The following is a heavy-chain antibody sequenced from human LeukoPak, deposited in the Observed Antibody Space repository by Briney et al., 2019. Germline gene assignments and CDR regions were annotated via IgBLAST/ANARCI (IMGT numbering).Heavy chain of an antibody. V-gene: IGHV3-53*01. CDR3: ASFPGSSWYSP. J-gene: IGHJ5*02. Sequence: GGSMRLSCAASGFTVSSNYMSWVRQAPGKGLEWVSVIYSGGSTYYADSVKGRFTISRDNSKNTLYLQMNSLRAEDTAVYYCASFPGSSWYSPWGQGTLVTVSS. CDR1: GFTVSSNY. D-gene: IGHD6-13*01. CDR2: IYSGGST.